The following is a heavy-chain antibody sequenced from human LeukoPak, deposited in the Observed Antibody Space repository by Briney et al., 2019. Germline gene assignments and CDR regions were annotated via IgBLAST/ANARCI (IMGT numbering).Heavy chain of an antibody. V-gene: IGHV1-3*01. Sequence: ASVKVSCQASGYTFTNYAIHWVRLAPGQGLEWMGWINAGDGNTKYSQKFQGRAVITRDKSATTAYMEPSSLRSEDTAVYHCARGIWTGRTNYYLDNWGQGTLVTVSS. CDR3: ARGIWTGRTNYYLDN. D-gene: IGHD3/OR15-3a*01. J-gene: IGHJ4*02. CDR1: GYTFTNYA. CDR2: INAGDGNT.